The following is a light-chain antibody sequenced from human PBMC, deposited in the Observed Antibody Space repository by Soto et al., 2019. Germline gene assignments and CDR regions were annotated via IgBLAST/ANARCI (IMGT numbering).Light chain of an antibody. CDR2: EGT. CDR1: NNL. V-gene: IGLV2-23*01. J-gene: IGLJ1*01. CDR3: CAYVGARSYV. Sequence: QSVLTQPASVSGSPGQSITISCTGTNNLVSWYQQHPGKAPKVVVYEGTKRPSGVSNRFSGSNSGGTASLTISGLQAEDEASYFCCAYVGARSYVFGPGTKVTVL.